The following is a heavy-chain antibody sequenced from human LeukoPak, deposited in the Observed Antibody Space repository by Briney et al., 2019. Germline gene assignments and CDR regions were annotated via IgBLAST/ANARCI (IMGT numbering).Heavy chain of an antibody. CDR3: ARGPRGELSAYFDY. D-gene: IGHD3-16*02. V-gene: IGHV3-30-3*01. CDR2: ISYDGSNK. J-gene: IGHJ4*02. Sequence: GGSLRLSCAASGFTFSSYAMHWVRQAPGKGLEWVAVISYDGSNKYYADSVKGRFTISRDNSKNTLYLQMNSLRAEDTAVYYCARGPRGELSAYFDYWGQGTLVTVSS. CDR1: GFTFSSYA.